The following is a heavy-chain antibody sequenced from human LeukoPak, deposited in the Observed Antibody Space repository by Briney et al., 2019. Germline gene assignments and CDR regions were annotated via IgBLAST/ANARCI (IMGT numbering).Heavy chain of an antibody. CDR1: GFTFSSYA. D-gene: IGHD2-15*01. Sequence: GGSLRLSCAASGFTFSSYAMSWVRQAPGKGLEWVSAISGSGGSTYYADSVKGRFTISRDNSKNTLYLQMNSLGAEDTAVYYCAKRQDCSGGSCPTYYYYGMDVWGQGTTVTVSS. V-gene: IGHV3-23*01. CDR3: AKRQDCSGGSCPTYYYYGMDV. J-gene: IGHJ6*02. CDR2: ISGSGGST.